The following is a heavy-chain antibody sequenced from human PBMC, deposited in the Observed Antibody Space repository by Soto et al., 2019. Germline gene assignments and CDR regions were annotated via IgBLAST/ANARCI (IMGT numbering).Heavy chain of an antibody. CDR1: GGSFIGYY. J-gene: IGHJ4*02. V-gene: IGHV4-34*01. D-gene: IGHD6-13*01. CDR3: ARNPYSSWSKIGYFDY. Sequence: SETLSLTCAVYGGSFIGYYWSWIRQPPGKGLEWIGEINHSGSTNYNPSLKSRVTISVDTSKNQFSLKLSSVTAADTAVYYCARNPYSSWSKIGYFDYWGQGTLVTVSS. CDR2: INHSGST.